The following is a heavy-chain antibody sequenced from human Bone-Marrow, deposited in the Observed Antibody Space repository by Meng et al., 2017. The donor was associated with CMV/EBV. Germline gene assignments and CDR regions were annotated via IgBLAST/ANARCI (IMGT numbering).Heavy chain of an antibody. Sequence: ASVKVSCKASGYTFTGYYMHWVRQAPGQGLEWMGWINPNSGGTNYAQKFQGRVTMTRDTSISTAYMELSRLRSDDTAVYYRARKEYCSGGSCYSGIDYWGQGTLVTVSS. V-gene: IGHV1-2*02. CDR3: ARKEYCSGGSCYSGIDY. J-gene: IGHJ4*02. CDR1: GYTFTGYY. D-gene: IGHD2-15*01. CDR2: INPNSGGT.